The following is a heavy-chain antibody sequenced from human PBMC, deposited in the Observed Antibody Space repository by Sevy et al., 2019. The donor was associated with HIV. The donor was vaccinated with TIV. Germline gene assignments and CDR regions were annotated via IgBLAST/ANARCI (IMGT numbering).Heavy chain of an antibody. CDR2: ISSSGSTI. Sequence: GGSLRLSCAASGFTFSSYEMNWVRQAPGKGLEWVSYISSSGSTIYYADSVKGRFTISRDNAKNSLYLQMNSLRAEDTGVYYCARDGATIFGVVITIPDAFDIWGQGTMVTVSS. J-gene: IGHJ3*02. D-gene: IGHD3-3*01. CDR3: ARDGATIFGVVITIPDAFDI. V-gene: IGHV3-48*03. CDR1: GFTFSSYE.